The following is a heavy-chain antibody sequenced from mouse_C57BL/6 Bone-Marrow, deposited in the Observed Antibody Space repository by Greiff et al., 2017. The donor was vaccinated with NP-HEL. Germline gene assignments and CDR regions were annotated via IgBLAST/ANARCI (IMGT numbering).Heavy chain of an antibody. Sequence: QVQLQQPGAELVKPGASVKVSCKASGYTFTSYWMHWVKQRPGQGLEWIGRIHPSDSDTNYNQKFKGKATLTVDKSSSTAYMQLSSLTSEDSAVYYCVPVYYYGSPLAYWGQGTLVTVSA. J-gene: IGHJ3*01. CDR2: IHPSDSDT. CDR3: VPVYYYGSPLAY. D-gene: IGHD1-1*01. V-gene: IGHV1-74*01. CDR1: GYTFTSYW.